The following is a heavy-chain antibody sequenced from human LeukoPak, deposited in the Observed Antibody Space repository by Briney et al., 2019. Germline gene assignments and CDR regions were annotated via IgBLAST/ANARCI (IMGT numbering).Heavy chain of an antibody. Sequence: AASVKVSCKASGYTFTKYPMNWVRQAPGQGLEWMGWINTNTGNPTYAQGFTGRFVFSLDTSVSTAYLQISSLKAEDTAVYYCARPNSGSYFSAFDYWGRGTLVTVSS. CDR1: GYTFTKYP. V-gene: IGHV7-4-1*02. CDR2: INTNTGNP. CDR3: ARPNSGSYFSAFDY. D-gene: IGHD1-26*01. J-gene: IGHJ4*02.